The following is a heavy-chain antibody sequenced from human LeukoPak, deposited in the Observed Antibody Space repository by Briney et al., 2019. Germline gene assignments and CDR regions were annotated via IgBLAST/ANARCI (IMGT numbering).Heavy chain of an antibody. J-gene: IGHJ4*02. CDR2: IYYSGST. CDR3: ASTWGSSSWYAHYFDY. Sequence: SETLSLTCTVSGGSISSSSYYWGWIRQPPGKGLEWIGSIYYSGSTYYNPSLKSRVTISVDTSKNQFSLKLSSVTAADTAVYYCASTWGSSSWYAHYFDYWGQGTLVTVSS. CDR1: GGSISSSSYY. D-gene: IGHD6-13*01. V-gene: IGHV4-39*07.